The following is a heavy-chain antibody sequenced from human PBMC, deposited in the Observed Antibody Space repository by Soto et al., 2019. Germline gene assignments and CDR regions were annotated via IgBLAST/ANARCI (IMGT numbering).Heavy chain of an antibody. Sequence: SETLSLTCTVSGGSINSHYWSWIRQPAEKGLEWIGRIYSSGSAIYNPSLRSRVTMSVDMSKNQFSLNLSSVTAAATAVYYCARFAGMVSDGMDVWGQGTTVTVSS. CDR3: ARFAGMVSDGMDV. D-gene: IGHD3-10*01. J-gene: IGHJ6*02. V-gene: IGHV4-4*07. CDR1: GGSINSHY. CDR2: IYSSGSA.